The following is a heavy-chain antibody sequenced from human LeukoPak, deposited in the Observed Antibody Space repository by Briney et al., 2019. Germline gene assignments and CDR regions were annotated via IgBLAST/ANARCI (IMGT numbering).Heavy chain of an antibody. V-gene: IGHV4-39*07. CDR2: VYDFGNA. D-gene: IGHD2-15*01. Sequence: SGTLSLTCTVSGGSISSGSYYWAWIRQPPEKGLEWIVGVYDFGNAYHNPSLKSRVTISVDTSKNQFFLKLTSVTAADTAVYYCARDLVGAETGFDPWGQGTLVTVSS. CDR3: ARDLVGAETGFDP. CDR1: GGSISSGSYY. J-gene: IGHJ5*02.